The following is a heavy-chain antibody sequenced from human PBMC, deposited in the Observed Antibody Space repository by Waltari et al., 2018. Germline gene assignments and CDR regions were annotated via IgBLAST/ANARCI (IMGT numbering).Heavy chain of an antibody. CDR1: GGSISSHY. D-gene: IGHD6-6*01. CDR2: IYYSGST. V-gene: IGHV4-59*11. Sequence: QVQLQESGPGLVKPSETLSLTCTVSGGSISSHYWSWIRQPPGKGLEWIGYIYYSGSTNYNPSLNSRVTISVDTSKNQFSLKLSSVTAADTAVYYCAREIEYSRNFDYWGQGTLVTVSS. CDR3: AREIEYSRNFDY. J-gene: IGHJ4*02.